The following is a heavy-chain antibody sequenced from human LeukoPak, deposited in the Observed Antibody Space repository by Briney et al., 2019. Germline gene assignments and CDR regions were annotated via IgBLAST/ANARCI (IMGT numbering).Heavy chain of an antibody. CDR1: GGSFSGYY. J-gene: IGHJ5*02. D-gene: IGHD1-1*01. Sequence: KPSETLSLTCAVYGGSFSGYYWSWIRQPPGKGLEWIGYISYSGSTNFNPSLKSRVTISVDTSKNQFSLKLSSVTAADTAVYYCAREGTAGTNLNWFDPWGQGTLVTVPS. CDR3: AREGTAGTNLNWFDP. V-gene: IGHV4-59*01. CDR2: ISYSGST.